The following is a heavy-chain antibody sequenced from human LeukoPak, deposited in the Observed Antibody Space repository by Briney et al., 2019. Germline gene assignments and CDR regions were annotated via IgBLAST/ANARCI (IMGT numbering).Heavy chain of an antibody. Sequence: TGGSLRPSCSAAGLTFGSTAMYWVRQAPGKGLEYVSAISSNGGSTYYADSVKGRFTISRDNSKNTLYLQMSSLRAADTHVYLYVKWEAGYDFWSGYYDYWGQGALVTVSS. CDR2: ISSNGGST. J-gene: IGHJ4*02. D-gene: IGHD3-3*01. V-gene: IGHV3-64D*09. CDR1: GLTFGSTA. CDR3: VKWEAGYDFWSGYYDY.